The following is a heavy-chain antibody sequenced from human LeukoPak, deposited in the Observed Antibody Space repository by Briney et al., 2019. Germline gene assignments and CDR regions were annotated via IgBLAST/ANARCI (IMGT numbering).Heavy chain of an antibody. V-gene: IGHV3-21*01. Sequence: GGSLRLSCAASGFTFSSYSMNWVRQAPGKGLEWVSSISSSSSYIYYADSVKGRFTISRDNAKNSLYLQMNSLRAEDTAVYYCARDYTATVTTLGYCGQGTLVTVSS. D-gene: IGHD4-17*01. CDR3: ARDYTATVTTLGY. J-gene: IGHJ4*02. CDR1: GFTFSSYS. CDR2: ISSSSSYI.